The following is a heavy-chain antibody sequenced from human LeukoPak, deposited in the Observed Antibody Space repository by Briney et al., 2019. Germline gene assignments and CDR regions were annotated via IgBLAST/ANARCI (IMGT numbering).Heavy chain of an antibody. CDR3: ARGSNGWSGIDY. CDR2: ISGDGSST. J-gene: IGHJ4*02. CDR1: EFTFSSHW. D-gene: IGHD6-19*01. Sequence: GGSLRLSCGASEFTFSSHWMYWVRRAPGEGLVWVSRISGDGSSTNYAAPVKGRFAISRDNAKNTLYLQMNSLRAEDTSVYYCARGSNGWSGIDYWGQGTLVTVSS. V-gene: IGHV3-74*01.